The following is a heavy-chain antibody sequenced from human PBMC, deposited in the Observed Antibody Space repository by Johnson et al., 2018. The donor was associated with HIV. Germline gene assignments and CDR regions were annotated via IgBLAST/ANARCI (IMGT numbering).Heavy chain of an antibody. CDR1: GFTFSSYA. Sequence: QVQLVESGGGVVQPGRSLRLSCAASGFTFSSYALHWVRQAPGKGLEWVAVISYDGSNKYSADSVKGRFTISRDNSKNTLHLQMNSLRAEDTAVYYCAKEPAVGYSGSFSGGFEIWGQGTMVTVSS. CDR3: AKEPAVGYSGSFSGGFEI. D-gene: IGHD1-26*01. J-gene: IGHJ3*02. CDR2: ISYDGSNK. V-gene: IGHV3-30-3*01.